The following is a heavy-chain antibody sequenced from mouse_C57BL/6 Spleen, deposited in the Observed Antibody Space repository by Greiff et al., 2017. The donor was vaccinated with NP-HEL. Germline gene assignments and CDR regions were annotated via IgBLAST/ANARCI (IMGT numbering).Heavy chain of an antibody. Sequence: VQLKQSGPELVKPGDSVKISCKASGYSFTGYFMNWVMQSHGKSLEWIGRINPYNGDTFYNQKFKGKATLTVDKSSSTAHMELRSLTSEDSAVYYCARDYYGSSYPFAYWGQGTLVTVSA. CDR3: ARDYYGSSYPFAY. D-gene: IGHD1-1*01. V-gene: IGHV1-20*01. J-gene: IGHJ3*01. CDR1: GYSFTGYF. CDR2: INPYNGDT.